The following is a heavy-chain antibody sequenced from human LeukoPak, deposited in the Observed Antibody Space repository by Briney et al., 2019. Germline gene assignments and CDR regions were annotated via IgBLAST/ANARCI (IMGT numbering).Heavy chain of an antibody. CDR3: ARGASGDFWSGYSYYYYGMDV. CDR2: ISAYNGNT. D-gene: IGHD3-3*01. CDR1: GGTFSSHD. J-gene: IGHJ6*02. V-gene: IGHV1-18*01. Sequence: ASVNVSCKASGGTFSSHDISWVRQAPGQGLEWMGWISAYNGNTNYAQKLQGRVTMTTDTSTSTAYMELRSLRSDDTAVYYCARGASGDFWSGYSYYYYGMDVWGQGTTVTVSS.